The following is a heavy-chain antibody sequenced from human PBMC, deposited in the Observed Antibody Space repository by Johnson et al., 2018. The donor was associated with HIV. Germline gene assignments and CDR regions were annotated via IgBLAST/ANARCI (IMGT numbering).Heavy chain of an antibody. V-gene: IGHV3-13*01. J-gene: IGHJ3*02. D-gene: IGHD3-22*01. CDR2: IGTAGDT. CDR3: ARALYFYDSTSPLESEAFDI. CDR1: GFTFSSYD. Sequence: MMLVESGGGLVQPGGSLRLSCAASGFTFSSYDMHWVRQATGKGQEWVSAIGTAGDTYYPGSVKGRFTISRDNSKNTLYLQMNSLRAEDTAVYYCARALYFYDSTSPLESEAFDIWGQGTMVTVSS.